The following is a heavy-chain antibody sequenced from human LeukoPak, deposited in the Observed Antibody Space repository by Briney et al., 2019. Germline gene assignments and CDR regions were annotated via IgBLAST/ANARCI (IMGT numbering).Heavy chain of an antibody. CDR2: ISSSGSPT. D-gene: IGHD2-15*01. Sequence: GGSLRLSCEASGFRFSGYEMNWVRQAPGKGLEWLSYISSSGSPTYYADSVRGRFTVSSDNARTSLFLQMNSLRDEDTAVYYCARGPGYCSGGSCPDYWGQGTLVTVSS. CDR3: ARGPGYCSGGSCPDY. CDR1: GFRFSGYE. V-gene: IGHV3-48*03. J-gene: IGHJ4*02.